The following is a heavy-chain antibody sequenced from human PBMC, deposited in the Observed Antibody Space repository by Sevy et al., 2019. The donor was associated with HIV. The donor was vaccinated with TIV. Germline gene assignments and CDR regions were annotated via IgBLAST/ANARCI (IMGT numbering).Heavy chain of an antibody. CDR1: GFTFSKYS. CDR2: LSFGCGEI. CDR3: AREGCTKPHDY. D-gene: IGHD2-8*01. V-gene: IGHV3-23*01. Sequence: GGSLRLSCAASGFTFSKYSMSWVRQPPGKGLEWVSTLSFGCGEINYADSVKGRLTISRDNCKSSVYLQMNNLRPEDTAVYYCAREGCTKPHDYWGQRTLVTVSS. J-gene: IGHJ4*02.